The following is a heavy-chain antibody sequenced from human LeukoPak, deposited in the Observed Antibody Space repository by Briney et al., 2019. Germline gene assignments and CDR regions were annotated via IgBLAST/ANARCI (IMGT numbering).Heavy chain of an antibody. Sequence: GGSLRLSCAASGFTFSRYAMHWVRQAPGKGLEYVPGISSNGGSTYYADSVKGRFTISRDNSKNTLYLQMSSLRAEDTAVYYCVKSGSYYNEPYYFDYWGQGTQVTVSS. CDR3: VKSGSYYNEPYYFDY. CDR1: GFTFSRYA. D-gene: IGHD3-10*01. J-gene: IGHJ4*02. CDR2: ISSNGGST. V-gene: IGHV3-64D*06.